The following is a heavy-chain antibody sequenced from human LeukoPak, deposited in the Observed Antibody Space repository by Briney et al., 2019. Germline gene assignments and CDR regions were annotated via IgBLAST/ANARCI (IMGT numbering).Heavy chain of an antibody. D-gene: IGHD3-22*01. CDR1: GGTFSSYA. CDR3: ARVPDYYDNIPGGDI. CDR2: IIPIFGTA. V-gene: IGHV1-69*13. Sequence: ASVKVSCKASGGTFSSYAISWVRQAPGQGLEWMGGIIPIFGTANYAQKFQGRVTITADESTSTAYMELSSLRSEDTAVYYCARVPDYYDNIPGGDIWGQGTMVTVSS. J-gene: IGHJ3*02.